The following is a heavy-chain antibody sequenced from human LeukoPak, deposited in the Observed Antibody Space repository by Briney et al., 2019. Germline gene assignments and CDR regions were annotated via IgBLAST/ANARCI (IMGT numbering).Heavy chain of an antibody. CDR2: MNPNSGNT. Sequence: GASVKVSCKASGYTFTSYDINWVRQATGQGLEWMGWMNPNSGNTGYAQKFQGRVTITRNTSISTAYMELSSLTSEDTAVYYCARGRRRRDIVVVPATWPMGYWGQGTLVTVSS. V-gene: IGHV1-8*03. CDR1: GYTFTSYD. J-gene: IGHJ4*02. D-gene: IGHD2-2*01. CDR3: ARGRRRRDIVVVPATWPMGY.